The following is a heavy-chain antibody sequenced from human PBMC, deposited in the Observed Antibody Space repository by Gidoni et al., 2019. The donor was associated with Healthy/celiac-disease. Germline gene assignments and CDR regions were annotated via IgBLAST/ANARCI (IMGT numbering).Heavy chain of an antibody. V-gene: IGHV3-33*01. CDR2: IWYDGSNK. D-gene: IGHD2-15*01. J-gene: IGHJ4*02. CDR3: ARARRRYCSGGSCYSVHD. Sequence: QVQLVESGGGVVQPGRSLRLSCAASGFTFSIYGMHWVRQAPGKGLEWVAVIWYDGSNKYYADSVKGRFTISRDNSKNTLYLQMNSLRAEDTAVYYCARARRRYCSGGSCYSVHDWGQGTLVTVSS. CDR1: GFTFSIYG.